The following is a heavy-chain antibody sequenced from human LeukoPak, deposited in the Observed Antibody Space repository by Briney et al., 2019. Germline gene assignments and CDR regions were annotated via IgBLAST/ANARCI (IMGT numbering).Heavy chain of an antibody. CDR1: GGSFSGYY. V-gene: IGHV4-34*01. J-gene: IGHJ6*02. CDR3: ANKVTYYYGSGSYHRHYYYGMDV. D-gene: IGHD3-10*01. Sequence: SETLSLTCAVYGGSFSGYYWSWIRQPPGKGLEWIGEINHSGSTNYNPSLKSRVTISVDTSKNQFSLKLSSVTAADTAVYYCANKVTYYYGSGSYHRHYYYGMDVWGQGTTVTVSS. CDR2: INHSGST.